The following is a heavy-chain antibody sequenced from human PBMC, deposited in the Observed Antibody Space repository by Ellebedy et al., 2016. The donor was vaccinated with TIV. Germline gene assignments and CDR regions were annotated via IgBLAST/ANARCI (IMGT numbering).Heavy chain of an antibody. J-gene: IGHJ6*02. Sequence: TLSLTCDVSVHSVTTNNWWTWVRQTPDKGLEWIGEVFHTGNTNYHPSLKRRVTILVDKFRDQFSLRLTSVTAADTAIYYCARKMFFYSEDSGRRGDSSYTGIDVWGPGTKVTVSS. V-gene: IGHV4-4*02. D-gene: IGHD6-19*01. CDR2: VFHTGNT. CDR3: ARKMFFYSEDSGRRGDSSYTGIDV. CDR1: VHSVTTNNW.